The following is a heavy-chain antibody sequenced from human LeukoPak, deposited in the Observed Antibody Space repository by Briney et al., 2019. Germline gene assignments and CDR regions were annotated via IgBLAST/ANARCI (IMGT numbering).Heavy chain of an antibody. CDR2: ISSSSSYI. J-gene: IGHJ5*02. CDR1: GFTFSSYS. D-gene: IGHD2-2*01. CDR3: AAIVVPAARNWFDP. Sequence: PGGSLRLSCAASGFTFSSYSMNWVRQAPGKGLEWVSSISSSSSYIYYADSVKGRFTISRDNAKNSLYLQMSSLRAEDTAVYYCAAIVVPAARNWFDPWGQGTLVTVSS. V-gene: IGHV3-21*01.